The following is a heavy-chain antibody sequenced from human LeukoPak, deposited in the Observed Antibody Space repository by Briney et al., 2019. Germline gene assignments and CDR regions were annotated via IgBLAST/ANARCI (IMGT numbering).Heavy chain of an antibody. Sequence: GGSLRLSCAASGFSFSAFEMNWVRQAPGKGLEWISYISSSYRTIYYADSVKGRFTISRDNSKNTLYLQMNSLRAEDTAVYYCARDHASVSGSYYDLDYWGQGTLVTVSS. J-gene: IGHJ4*02. CDR1: GFSFSAFE. CDR3: ARDHASVSGSYYDLDY. CDR2: ISSSYRTI. D-gene: IGHD1-26*01. V-gene: IGHV3-48*03.